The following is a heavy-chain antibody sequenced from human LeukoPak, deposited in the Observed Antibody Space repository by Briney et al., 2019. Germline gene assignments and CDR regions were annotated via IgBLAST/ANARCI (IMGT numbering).Heavy chain of an antibody. CDR1: GFTFSDYY. D-gene: IGHD2-2*01. CDR2: ISSSGSTI. J-gene: IGHJ6*02. CDR3: ARVGIVVVPPYYYGMDV. Sequence: KSGGSLRLSCAASGFTFSDYYMSWIRQAPGKGLEWVSYISSSGSTIYYADSVKGRFTISRDNAKNSLYLQMNSLRAEDTAVYYCARVGIVVVPPYYYGMDVWGQGTTVTVSS. V-gene: IGHV3-11*01.